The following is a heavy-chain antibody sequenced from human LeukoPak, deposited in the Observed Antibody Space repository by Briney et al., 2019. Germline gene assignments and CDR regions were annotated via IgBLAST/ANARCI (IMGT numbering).Heavy chain of an antibody. J-gene: IGHJ6*03. D-gene: IGHD4/OR15-4a*01. Sequence: PSETLSLTCTVYGGSISSTNSYWGWLRQPPEKGLEWIGDIDSSGTSHYSPVLKSRVTISLYTSKSHFSLRLTSVTAADTAVYYCARLIDYGGFYFYYYMDVWGKGTSVTVSS. V-gene: IGHV4-39*02. CDR2: IDSSGTS. CDR3: ARLIDYGGFYFYYYMDV. CDR1: GGSISSTNSY.